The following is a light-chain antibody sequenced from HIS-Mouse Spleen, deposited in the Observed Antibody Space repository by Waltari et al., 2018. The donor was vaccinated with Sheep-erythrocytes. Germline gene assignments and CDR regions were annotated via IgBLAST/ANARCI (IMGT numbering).Light chain of an antibody. CDR1: QSVLYSSNNKNY. CDR3: QQYYSTLT. V-gene: IGKV4-1*01. CDR2: WAS. Sequence: DIVMTQSPDSLAVSLGERATINCKSSQSVLYSSNNKNYLAWYQQKPRQPPKLLIYWASTRESVVPDRFSGSGSGTDFTLTISSLQAEDVAVYYCQQYYSTLTFGGGTKVEIK. J-gene: IGKJ4*01.